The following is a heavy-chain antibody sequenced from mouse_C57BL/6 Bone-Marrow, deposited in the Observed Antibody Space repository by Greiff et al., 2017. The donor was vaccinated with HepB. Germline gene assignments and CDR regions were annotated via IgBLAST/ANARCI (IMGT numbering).Heavy chain of an antibody. Sequence: VQGVESGGGLVQPKGSLKLSCAASGFTFNTYAMHWVRQAPGKGLEWVARIRSKSSNYATYYADSVKDRFTISRDDSQSMLYLQMNNLKTEDTAMYYCVRSHYGSTFYYAMDYWGQGTSVTVSS. V-gene: IGHV10-3*01. CDR2: IRSKSSNYAT. CDR3: VRSHYGSTFYYAMDY. CDR1: GFTFNTYA. J-gene: IGHJ4*01. D-gene: IGHD1-1*01.